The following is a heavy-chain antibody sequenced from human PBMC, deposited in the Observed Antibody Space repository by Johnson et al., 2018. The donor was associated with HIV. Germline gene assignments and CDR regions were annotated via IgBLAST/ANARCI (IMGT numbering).Heavy chain of an antibody. V-gene: IGHV3-30-3*01. CDR2: ISYDGSYK. D-gene: IGHD4-17*01. J-gene: IGHJ3*02. CDR1: GFTFSSYA. CDR3: ARERYDYGYQQAEAFDI. Sequence: QVQLVESGGGVVQPGRSLRLSCAASGFTFSSYAMHWVRQAPGKGLEWVAVISYDGSYKYYADSVKGRFTISRDNSKNTLYLQMNSLRAEDTAVYYCARERYDYGYQQAEAFDIWGQGTMVTVSS.